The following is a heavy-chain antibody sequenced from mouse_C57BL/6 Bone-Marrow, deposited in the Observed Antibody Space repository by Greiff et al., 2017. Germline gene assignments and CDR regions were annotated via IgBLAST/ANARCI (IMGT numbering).Heavy chain of an antibody. CDR1: GFTFSDFY. CDR3: ARDVFGSSYGGYFDV. V-gene: IGHV7-1*01. J-gene: IGHJ1*03. CDR2: SSNRANDYTT. D-gene: IGHD1-1*01. Sequence: EVKLVESGGGLVQSGRSLRLSCATSGFTFSDFYMEWVRQAPGKGLEWIAASSNRANDYTTAYSASVKGRFIVSRDTSPSILYLQMKALRAEDTAILYCARDVFGSSYGGYFDVWGTGTTVTVAS.